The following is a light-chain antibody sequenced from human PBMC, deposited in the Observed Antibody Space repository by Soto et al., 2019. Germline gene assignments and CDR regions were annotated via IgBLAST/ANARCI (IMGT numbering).Light chain of an antibody. J-gene: IGKJ4*01. CDR3: QQYLSTPLT. V-gene: IGKV4-1*01. CDR1: QSLLYSSNNKNF. Sequence: DIVMTQSPDSLAVSLGERATINCKSSQSLLYSSNNKNFLAWYQQKPGQPPRLLVYWASTRQSGVPDRFRGSGSGTDFTLTSSNLQAEDVAVYYCQQYLSTPLTFGGGTKVAIK. CDR2: WAS.